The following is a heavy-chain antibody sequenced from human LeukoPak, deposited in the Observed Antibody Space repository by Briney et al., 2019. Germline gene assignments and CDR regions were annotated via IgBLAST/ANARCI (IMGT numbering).Heavy chain of an antibody. V-gene: IGHV1-8*03. CDR1: GYTFTSYY. CDR3: ARSRSGDGFYGSIYYYYMDV. J-gene: IGHJ6*03. Sequence: ASVKVSCKASGYTFTSYYMHWVRQATGQGLEWMGWMNPNSGNTGYAQKFQGRVTITRNTSISTAYMELSSLRSEDTAVYYCARSRSGDGFYGSIYYYYMDVWGKGTTVTVSS. CDR2: MNPNSGNT. D-gene: IGHD3-22*01.